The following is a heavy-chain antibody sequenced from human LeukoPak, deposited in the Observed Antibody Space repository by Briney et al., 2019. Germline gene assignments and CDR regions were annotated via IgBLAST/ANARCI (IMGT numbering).Heavy chain of an antibody. J-gene: IGHJ4*02. CDR1: KFTFSSYW. CDR3: ARVTVALRRITALDS. V-gene: IGHV3-7*01. CDR2: IKEDGSEK. D-gene: IGHD1-14*01. Sequence: GGSLRLSCAASKFTFSSYWMSWVRQVPGKGLEWVANIKEDGSEKYYVDSVKGRFTISRDNSKNSLSLQMNSLGAEDAAIYYCARVTVALRRITALDSWGQGTLVTVSS.